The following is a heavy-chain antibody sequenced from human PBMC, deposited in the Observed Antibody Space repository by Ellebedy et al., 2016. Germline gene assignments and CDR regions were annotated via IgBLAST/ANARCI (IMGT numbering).Heavy chain of an antibody. CDR2: ISGDGDTT. V-gene: IGHV3-23*01. J-gene: IGHJ4*02. CDR1: GFAFRNFF. D-gene: IGHD4-17*01. CDR3: YYGHYSGY. Sequence: GGSLRLXXVASGFAFRNFFMSWVRQVPGGGLEWLSTISGDGDTTFSADSVKGRFAISRDNSRNTLYLQMNSLRAEDTAVYYCYYGHYSGYWGQGTLVTVSS.